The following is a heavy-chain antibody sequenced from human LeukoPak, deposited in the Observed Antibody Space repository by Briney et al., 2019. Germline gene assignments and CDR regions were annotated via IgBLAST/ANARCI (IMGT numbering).Heavy chain of an antibody. CDR1: GGSISSGGYY. CDR2: IYYSGST. J-gene: IGHJ6*03. CDR3: AGGGYYYGSGRLSYYYYMDV. V-gene: IGHV4-31*03. D-gene: IGHD3-10*01. Sequence: PSQTLSLTFTVSGGSISSGGYYGSWIRQHPGKGLEWIGYIYYSGSTYYNPSLKSRVTISVDTSKNQFSLKLSSVTAPDTAVYYCAGGGYYYGSGRLSYYYYMDVWGKGTTVTVSS.